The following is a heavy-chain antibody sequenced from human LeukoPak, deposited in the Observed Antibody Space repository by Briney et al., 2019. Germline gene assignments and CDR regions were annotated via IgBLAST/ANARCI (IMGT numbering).Heavy chain of an antibody. CDR3: RGYYDFWSGYSPRVSASGELNFDY. CDR1: GGSISSSSYY. V-gene: IGHV4-39*07. D-gene: IGHD3-3*01. J-gene: IGHJ4*02. Sequence: SETLSLTCTVSGGSISSSSYYWGWIRQPPGKGLEWIGSIYYSGSTYYNPSLKSRVTISVDTSKNQFSLKLSSVTAADTAVYYCRGYYDFWSGYSPRVSASGELNFDYWGQGTLVTVSS. CDR2: IYYSGST.